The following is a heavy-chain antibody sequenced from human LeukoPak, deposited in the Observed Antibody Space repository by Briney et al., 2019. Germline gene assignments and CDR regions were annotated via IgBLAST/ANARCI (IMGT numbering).Heavy chain of an antibody. Sequence: GGSLRLSCAASGFTVSSNYMSWVRQAPGKGLEWVSVIDSGGSTYYADSVKGRFTISRDNSKNTLYLQMNSLRAEDTAVYYCAREYTRSTWDYWGQGTLVTVSS. CDR1: GFTVSSNY. J-gene: IGHJ4*02. CDR3: AREYTRSTWDY. CDR2: IDSGGST. V-gene: IGHV3-53*01. D-gene: IGHD1-1*01.